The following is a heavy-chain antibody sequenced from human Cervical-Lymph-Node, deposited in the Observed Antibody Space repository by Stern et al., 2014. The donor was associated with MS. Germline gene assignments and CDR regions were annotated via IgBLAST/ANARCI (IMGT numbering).Heavy chain of an antibody. D-gene: IGHD5-24*01. CDR3: ARHHGHSPTPFDS. V-gene: IGHV5-51*01. J-gene: IGHJ4*02. CDR1: RDSFTHSW. CDR2: IFPADSDN. Sequence: EVQLVQSGSEVKKPGESLKISCKASRDSFTHSWIGWVRQMPGKGLEWMGIIFPADSDNKYSPSFEGQVTFSVDRSTSTAYLQWSSLKASDTAIYYCARHHGHSPTPFDSWGQGTRVTVSS.